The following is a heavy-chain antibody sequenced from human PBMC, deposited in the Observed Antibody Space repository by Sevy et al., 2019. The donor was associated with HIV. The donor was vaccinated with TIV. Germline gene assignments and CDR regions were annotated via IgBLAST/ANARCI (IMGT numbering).Heavy chain of an antibody. D-gene: IGHD3-3*01. Sequence: GGSLRLSCAASGFTFSNAWMSWVRQAPGKGLEWVGRIKSKTDGGTTDHAAPVKGRFTISRDDSKNTLYLQMNSLKTEDTAVYYCTTELQYYDFWSGYYAVGFDYWGQGTLVTVSS. CDR2: IKSKTDGGTT. CDR1: GFTFSNAW. V-gene: IGHV3-15*01. J-gene: IGHJ4*02. CDR3: TTELQYYDFWSGYYAVGFDY.